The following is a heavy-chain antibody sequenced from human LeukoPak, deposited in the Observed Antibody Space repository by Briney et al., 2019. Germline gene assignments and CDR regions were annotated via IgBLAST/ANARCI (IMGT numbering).Heavy chain of an antibody. D-gene: IGHD2-2*01. Sequence: SVKVSCKASGGTFNSYAISWVRQAPGQGLEWMGGIIPIFGTANYAQKFQGRVTITTDESTSTAYMELSSLRSEDTAVYYCARVYCSSTSCYDPWYFDYWGQGTLVTVSS. CDR2: IIPIFGTA. V-gene: IGHV1-69*05. CDR1: GGTFNSYA. CDR3: ARVYCSSTSCYDPWYFDY. J-gene: IGHJ4*02.